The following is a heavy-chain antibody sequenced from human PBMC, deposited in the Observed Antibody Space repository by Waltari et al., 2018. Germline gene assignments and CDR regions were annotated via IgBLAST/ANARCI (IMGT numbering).Heavy chain of an antibody. J-gene: IGHJ3*02. CDR3: ARDIAVAGHIAFDI. Sequence: QVQLQESGPGLVKPSETLSLTCTVSGGSISSYYWSWIRQPAGKGLEWIGRIYTSGSTNYNPSLKSRVTMSVDTSKNQFSLKLSSVTAADTAVYYCARDIAVAGHIAFDIWGQGTMVTVSS. CDR1: GGSISSYY. V-gene: IGHV4-4*07. D-gene: IGHD6-19*01. CDR2: IYTSGST.